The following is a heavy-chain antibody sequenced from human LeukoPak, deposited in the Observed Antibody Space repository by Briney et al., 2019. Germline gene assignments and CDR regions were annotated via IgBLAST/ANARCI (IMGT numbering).Heavy chain of an antibody. D-gene: IGHD1/OR15-1a*01. CDR3: AKVNNYDDY. CDR1: GFTLSTFG. V-gene: IGHV3-30*18. Sequence: GGSLTLSCAASGFTLSTFGIHWVRQAPGKGLEWVAAISHDGNHEYYGDSVKGQFTISRHNSKNMIDLQMNSRRGEGSAVYYCAKVNNYDDYWGRGTLVSVSS. CDR2: ISHDGNHE. J-gene: IGHJ4*02.